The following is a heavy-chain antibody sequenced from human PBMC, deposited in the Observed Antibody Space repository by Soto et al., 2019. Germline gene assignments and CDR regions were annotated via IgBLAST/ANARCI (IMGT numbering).Heavy chain of an antibody. CDR3: ARDRYTTGWYYFDP. CDR2: IYYGGNT. J-gene: IGHJ5*02. V-gene: IGHV4-59*01. CDR1: GGSMSSYY. Sequence: SSETLSLTCTVSGGSMSSYYWSWIRQPPGKGLEWIGYIYYGGNTNYNPSLKSRVTRSLDTSKNHFSLKLSSVTAADTAVYYCARDRYTTGWYYFDPWGQGTLVAVSS. D-gene: IGHD6-19*01.